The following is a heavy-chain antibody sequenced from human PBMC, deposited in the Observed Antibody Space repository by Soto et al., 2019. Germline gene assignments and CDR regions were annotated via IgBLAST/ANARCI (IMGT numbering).Heavy chain of an antibody. CDR3: ATLGDGY. CDR2: IYNAGST. CDR1: GLTVSRNY. Sequence: EVQLAESGGGLVQPGGSLRLSCAASGLTVSRNYMSWVRQAPGKGLEWVSVIYNAGSTNYADSVKGRFTLSRDNSKNTLSLQMTRLRVEDTAVYYCATLGDGYWGQGTLVTVSS. D-gene: IGHD2-8*01. J-gene: IGHJ4*02. V-gene: IGHV3-66*01.